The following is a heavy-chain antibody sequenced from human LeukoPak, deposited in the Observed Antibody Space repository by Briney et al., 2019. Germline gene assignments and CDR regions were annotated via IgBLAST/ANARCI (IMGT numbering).Heavy chain of an antibody. Sequence: GGSLRLSCAASGFTFSSYWMSWVRQAPGKGLEWVANIKQDGSEKYYVDSVKGRFTISRDNAENSLYLQMNSLRAEDTAVYYCARDTPDYYDSSGYMLGAFDIWGQGTMVTVSS. D-gene: IGHD3-22*01. V-gene: IGHV3-7*01. CDR2: IKQDGSEK. CDR3: ARDTPDYYDSSGYMLGAFDI. J-gene: IGHJ3*02. CDR1: GFTFSSYW.